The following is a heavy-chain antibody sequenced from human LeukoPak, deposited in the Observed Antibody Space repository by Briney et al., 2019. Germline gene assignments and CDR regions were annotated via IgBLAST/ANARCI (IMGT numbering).Heavy chain of an antibody. V-gene: IGHV4-30-4*08. CDR3: ARELRGLLLI. CDR1: GGSISSGDYY. J-gene: IGHJ4*02. D-gene: IGHD2-15*01. Sequence: SETLSLTCTVSGGSISSGDYYWSWIRQPPGEGLEWIGYIYYSGSTYYNPSLKSRVTISVDTSKNQFSLKLSSVTAADTAVYYCARELRGLLLIWGQGTLVTVSS. CDR2: IYYSGST.